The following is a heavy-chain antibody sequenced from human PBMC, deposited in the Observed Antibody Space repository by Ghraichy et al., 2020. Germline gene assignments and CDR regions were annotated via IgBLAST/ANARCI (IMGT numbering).Heavy chain of an antibody. Sequence: SETLSLTCTVSGGSIESYYWSWIRQPPGKSLEWIGHLYYAGYTKYNPSLKSRVIISEDISKNHFSLDVTSVTAADTAVYYCARTSNLWATKFDLWGQGILVTVSS. CDR2: LYYAGYT. V-gene: IGHV4-59*01. J-gene: IGHJ5*02. CDR3: ARTSNLWATKFDL. CDR1: GGSIESYY. D-gene: IGHD4-11*01.